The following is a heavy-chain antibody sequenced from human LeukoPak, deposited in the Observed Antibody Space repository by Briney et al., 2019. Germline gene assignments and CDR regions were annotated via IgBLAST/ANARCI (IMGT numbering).Heavy chain of an antibody. CDR1: GGSFSGYY. V-gene: IGHV4-34*01. CDR3: ARGGPYGSGSYAYYFDY. D-gene: IGHD3-10*01. CDR2: INHSGST. Sequence: PSETLSLTCAVYGGSFSGYYWSWIRQPPGKGLEWIGEINHSGSTNCNPSLKSRVTISVDTSKNQFSLKLSSVTAADTAVYYCARGGPYGSGSYAYYFDYWGQGTLVTVSS. J-gene: IGHJ4*02.